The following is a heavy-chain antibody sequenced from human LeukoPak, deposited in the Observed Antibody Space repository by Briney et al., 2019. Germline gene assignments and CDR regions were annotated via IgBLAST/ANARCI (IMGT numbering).Heavy chain of an antibody. Sequence: GGSLRLSCVASGFTFSSYWMGWVRQAPGKGLEWVANIKQDGSEKYYVDSVKGRFTISRDNAKNSLYLQMNSLRAEDTAVYYCARDGLTLSGIAAAGTSYDYWGQGTLVTVSS. CDR2: IKQDGSEK. D-gene: IGHD6-13*01. CDR3: ARDGLTLSGIAAAGTSYDY. J-gene: IGHJ4*02. V-gene: IGHV3-7*01. CDR1: GFTFSSYW.